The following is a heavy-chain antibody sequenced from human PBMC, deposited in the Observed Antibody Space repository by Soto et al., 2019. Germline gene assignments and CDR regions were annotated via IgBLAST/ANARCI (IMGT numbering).Heavy chain of an antibody. CDR2: INHSGST. J-gene: IGHJ6*02. CDR1: GGSFSGYY. D-gene: IGHD1-1*01. CDR3: ARDLDFYYYGMDV. Sequence: SETLSLTCAVYGGSFSGYYWSWIRQPPGKGLEWIGEINHSGSTNYNPSLKSRVTISVDTSKNQFSLKLSSVAAADTAVYYCARDLDFYYYGMDVWGQGTTVTVSS. V-gene: IGHV4-34*01.